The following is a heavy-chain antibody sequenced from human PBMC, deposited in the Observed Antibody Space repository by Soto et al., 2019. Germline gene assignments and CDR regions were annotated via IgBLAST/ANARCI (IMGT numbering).Heavy chain of an antibody. V-gene: IGHV4-59*08. CDR1: GGSIGNYY. Sequence: QVQLQESGPGLVKPSETLSLTCTVSGGSIGNYYWSWIRQLPGKGLEWIANIYNRGSAKYNPSLKGRVTIFLDTPKNQVSLKLRSVTAADTAVYYCARQGFFDFWGQGILVTVSS. CDR3: ARQGFFDF. CDR2: IYNRGSA. D-gene: IGHD2-15*01. J-gene: IGHJ4*02.